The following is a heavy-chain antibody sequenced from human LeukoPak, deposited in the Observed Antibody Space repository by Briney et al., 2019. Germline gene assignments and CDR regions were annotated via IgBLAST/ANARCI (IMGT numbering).Heavy chain of an antibody. V-gene: IGHV6-1*01. J-gene: IGHJ4*02. CDR1: GDSVSSNSAA. CDR2: TYYRSKWYN. D-gene: IGHD6-13*01. Sequence: SQTLSLTCAISGDSVSSNSAAWNWIRQSPSRGFEWLGRTYYRSKWYNDYAVSVKSRITINPDTSKNQFSLQLNSVTPEDTAVYSCASSSSWYNYFDYWGQGTLVTVSS. CDR3: ASSSSWYNYFDY.